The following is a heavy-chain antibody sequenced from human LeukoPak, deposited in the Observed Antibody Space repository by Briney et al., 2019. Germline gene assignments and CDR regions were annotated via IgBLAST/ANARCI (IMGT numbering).Heavy chain of an antibody. D-gene: IGHD4-23*01. CDR2: IYYSGST. CDR1: GGSISSYY. CDR3: ARSKGKVVTFDY. V-gene: IGHV4-59*01. Sequence: KPSETLSLTCTVSGGSISSYYWSWIRQPPGKGLEWIGYIYYSGSTNYNPSLKSRVTISVDTSKNQFSLKLSPVTAADTAVYYCARSKGKVVTFDYWGQGTLVTVSS. J-gene: IGHJ4*02.